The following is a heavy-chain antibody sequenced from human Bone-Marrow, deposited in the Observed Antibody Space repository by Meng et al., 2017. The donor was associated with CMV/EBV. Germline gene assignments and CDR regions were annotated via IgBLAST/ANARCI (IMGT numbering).Heavy chain of an antibody. Sequence: LSLTCAASGFTFSSYAMHWVRQAPGKGLEYVSAISSNGGSTYYADSVKGRFTISRDNSKNTLYLQMGSLRAEDMAVYYCARALAVAGNYYYYGMDVWGQGTTVTVSS. CDR1: GFTFSSYA. J-gene: IGHJ6*02. V-gene: IGHV3-64*02. CDR3: ARALAVAGNYYYYGMDV. CDR2: ISSNGGST. D-gene: IGHD6-19*01.